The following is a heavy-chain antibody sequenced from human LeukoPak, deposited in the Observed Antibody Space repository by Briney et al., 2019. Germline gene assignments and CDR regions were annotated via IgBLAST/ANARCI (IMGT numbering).Heavy chain of an antibody. Sequence: PGGSLRLSRAASGFTFGNAWMSTGREAPHKGPLRGGRIKSKTDGGTTDYAAPVKGRFTISRDDSKNTLYLQMNSLKTEDTAVYYCTTDQGSSGWYGEENYWGQGTLVTVSS. CDR1: GFTFGNAW. CDR2: IKSKTDGGTT. D-gene: IGHD6-19*01. V-gene: IGHV3-15*01. J-gene: IGHJ4*02. CDR3: TTDQGSSGWYGEENY.